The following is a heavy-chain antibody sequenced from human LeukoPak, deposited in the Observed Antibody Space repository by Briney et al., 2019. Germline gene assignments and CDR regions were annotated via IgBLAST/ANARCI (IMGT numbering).Heavy chain of an antibody. CDR1: GFTFSSYW. J-gene: IGHJ4*02. Sequence: GGSLRLSCAVSGFTFSSYWMTWVRQAPGKGLEWVANINPDGSDKKYVDSVEGRFSISGDNAKNSLFLQMDSLRAEDTVVYYCARYNYYGSSGHLYWGQGTLVTVSS. D-gene: IGHD3-22*01. CDR3: ARYNYYGSSGHLY. CDR2: INPDGSDK. V-gene: IGHV3-7*01.